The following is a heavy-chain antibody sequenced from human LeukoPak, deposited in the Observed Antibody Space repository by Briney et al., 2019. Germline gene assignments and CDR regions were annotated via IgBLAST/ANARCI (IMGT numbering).Heavy chain of an antibody. CDR3: ARDFRITIFGVVTTDGLFDY. V-gene: IGHV1-18*01. D-gene: IGHD3-3*01. Sequence: ASVKVSCKASGYTFTSYGISWVRQAPGQGLEWMGWISAYNGNTNYAQKLQGRVTMTTDTSTSTAYMELRSLRSDDTAVYYCARDFRITIFGVVTTDGLFDYWGQGTQVTVSS. CDR2: ISAYNGNT. CDR1: GYTFTSYG. J-gene: IGHJ4*02.